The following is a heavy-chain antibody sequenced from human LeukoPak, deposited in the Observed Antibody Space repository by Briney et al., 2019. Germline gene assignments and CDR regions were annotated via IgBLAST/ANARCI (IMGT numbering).Heavy chain of an antibody. CDR2: ISSSGGYI. CDR1: GFSFSSHY. CDR3: ARTYNGSSHFDY. D-gene: IGHD1-26*01. Sequence: NPGGSLRLSCAASGFSFSSHYMNWVRQAPGKGLDWVSSISSSGGYIYSADSVKGRFTISRDNAKNSVYLHMNSLRAEDTAVYYCARTYNGSSHFDYWGQGTLVTVSS. V-gene: IGHV3-21*01. J-gene: IGHJ4*02.